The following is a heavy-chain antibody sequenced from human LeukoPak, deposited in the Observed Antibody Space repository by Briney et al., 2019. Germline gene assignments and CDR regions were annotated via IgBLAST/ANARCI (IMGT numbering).Heavy chain of an antibody. CDR3: ARSNWNDYYFDY. D-gene: IGHD1-1*01. Sequence: SETLSLTCAVYGGSFSGYYWSWIRQPPGKGLEWIGEINHSGSTNYNPSLKSRVTISVDTSKNQFSLKLSSVTAADTAVYYCARSNWNDYYFDYWGQGTLVTASS. CDR1: GGSFSGYY. J-gene: IGHJ4*02. CDR2: INHSGST. V-gene: IGHV4-34*01.